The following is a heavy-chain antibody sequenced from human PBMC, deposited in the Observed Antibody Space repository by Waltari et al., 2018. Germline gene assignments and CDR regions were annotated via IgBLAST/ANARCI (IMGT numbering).Heavy chain of an antibody. CDR1: GGSISSYY. J-gene: IGHJ4*02. V-gene: IGHV4-59*01. CDR2: IYYSGST. CDR3: ARDSSGWVY. D-gene: IGHD6-19*01. Sequence: QVQLQESGPGLVKPSETLSLTCTVSGGSISSYYWSWIRQPPGKGLEWIGYIYYSGSTNYNPSLKSRVTISVDTSKNQFSLKLSSVTAADTAVYYCARDSSGWVYWGQGTLVTVSS.